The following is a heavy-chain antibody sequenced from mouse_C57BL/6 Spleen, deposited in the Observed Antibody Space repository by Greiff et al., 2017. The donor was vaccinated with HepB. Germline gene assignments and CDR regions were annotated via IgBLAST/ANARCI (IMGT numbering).Heavy chain of an antibody. CDR1: GYTFTDYY. CDR3: ARGGLYYDYDEKAMDY. D-gene: IGHD2-4*01. CDR2: INPYNGGT. Sequence: EVQLQQSGPVLVKPGASVKMSCKASGYTFTDYYMNWVKQSHGKSLEWIGGINPYNGGTSYNQKFKGKATLTVDKSSSTAYMELNSLTSEDSAVYYCARGGLYYDYDEKAMDYWGQGTSVTVSS. J-gene: IGHJ4*01. V-gene: IGHV1-19*01.